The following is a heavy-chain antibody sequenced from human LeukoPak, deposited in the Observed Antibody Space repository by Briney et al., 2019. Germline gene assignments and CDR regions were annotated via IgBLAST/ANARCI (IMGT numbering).Heavy chain of an antibody. CDR2: INERGSST. Sequence: GGSLRLSRAASGFTFSSYAMSWVRQAPGKGLVWVSRINERGSSTSYADSVKGRFTISRDNAKNTLYLQMNNLRADDTAVYYCAGGRLVATSKAVAIDYWGQGTLVTVSS. D-gene: IGHD5-12*01. CDR3: AGGRLVATSKAVAIDY. V-gene: IGHV3-74*01. J-gene: IGHJ4*02. CDR1: GFTFSSYA.